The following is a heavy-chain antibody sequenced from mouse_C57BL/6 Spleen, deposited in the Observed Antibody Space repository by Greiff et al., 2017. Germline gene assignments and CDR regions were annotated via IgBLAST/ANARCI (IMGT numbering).Heavy chain of an antibody. CDR3: ARDRGTGFAY. CDR2: ISSGGSYT. J-gene: IGHJ3*01. Sequence: EVHLVESGGDLVKPGGSLKLSCAASGFTFSSYGMSWVRQTPDKRLEWVATISSGGSYTYYPDSVKGRFTISRDNAKNTLYLQMSSLKSEDTAMYYCARDRGTGFAYWGQGTLVTVSA. V-gene: IGHV5-6*01. CDR1: GFTFSSYG. D-gene: IGHD3-1*01.